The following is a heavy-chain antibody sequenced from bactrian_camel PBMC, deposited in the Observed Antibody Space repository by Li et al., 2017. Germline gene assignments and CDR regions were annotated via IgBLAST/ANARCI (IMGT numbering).Heavy chain of an antibody. V-gene: IGHV3S31*01. CDR2: IDSDGGGA. Sequence: VQLVESGGGLVQPGGSLRLFCAASGFTFSSYAMSWVRQAPGEGLEWVSDIDSDGGGAYYTDSVKGRFTISRDNAKNTLYLQLNSLKTEDTAMYYCAAEDCGGGYVYYQGQGTQVTVS. D-gene: IGHD5*01. CDR3: AAEDCGGGYVYY. CDR1: GFTFSSYA. J-gene: IGHJ4*01.